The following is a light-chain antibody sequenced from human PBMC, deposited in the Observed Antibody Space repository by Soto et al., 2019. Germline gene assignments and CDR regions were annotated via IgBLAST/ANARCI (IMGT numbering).Light chain of an antibody. CDR1: QSISAW. J-gene: IGKJ1*01. V-gene: IGKV1-5*03. CDR2: KAS. CDR3: QQYNNYGSWT. Sequence: DIQMTQSPSTLSASVGDRVTITCRASQSISAWLAWYQQKPGKAPKLLIYKASSLESGVPSRFSGSGSGTEFTLTISSLQPDDFATYYCQQYNNYGSWTFGQGTTVEIK.